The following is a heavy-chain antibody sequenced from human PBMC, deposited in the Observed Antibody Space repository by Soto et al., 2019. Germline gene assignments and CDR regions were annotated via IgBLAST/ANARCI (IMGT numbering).Heavy chain of an antibody. CDR3: ARDQFDILTGPNGAPDYYYYMDV. Sequence: PGGSLRLSCAASGFTFSSYGMHWVRQAPGKGLEWVAVIWYDGSNKYYADSVKGRFTISRDNAKNSLYLQMNSLRAEDTAVYYCARDQFDILTGPNGAPDYYYYMDVWGKGTTVTVSS. CDR2: IWYDGSNK. V-gene: IGHV3-33*01. J-gene: IGHJ6*03. CDR1: GFTFSSYG. D-gene: IGHD3-9*01.